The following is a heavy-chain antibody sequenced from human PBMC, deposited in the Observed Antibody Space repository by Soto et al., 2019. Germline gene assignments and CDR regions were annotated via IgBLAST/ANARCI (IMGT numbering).Heavy chain of an antibody. D-gene: IGHD3-22*01. Sequence: GGSLRLSCAASGFTFSDYYMSWIRQAPGKGLEWVSYISSSGSTIYYADSVKGRFTISRDNAKNSLYLQMNSLRAEDTAVYYCASGYDSSGYYWKDAFDIWGQGTMVTVS. CDR3: ASGYDSSGYYWKDAFDI. CDR1: GFTFSDYY. J-gene: IGHJ3*02. CDR2: ISSSGSTI. V-gene: IGHV3-11*01.